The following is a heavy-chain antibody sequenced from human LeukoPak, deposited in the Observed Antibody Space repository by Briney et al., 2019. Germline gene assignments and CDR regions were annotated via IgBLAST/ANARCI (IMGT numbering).Heavy chain of an antibody. Sequence: SETLSLTCAVYGGSFSGYYWSWIRQHPGKGLEWIGYIYNSGNTYYNPSLKSRVTISLDTSENQLSLRLTSVTAADTAVYYCARAYYYDTSDYYSDYHYYGMDVWGQGTTVTVSS. V-gene: IGHV4-31*11. CDR2: IYNSGNT. CDR3: ARAYYYDTSDYYSDYHYYGMDV. J-gene: IGHJ6*02. CDR1: GGSFSGYY. D-gene: IGHD3-22*01.